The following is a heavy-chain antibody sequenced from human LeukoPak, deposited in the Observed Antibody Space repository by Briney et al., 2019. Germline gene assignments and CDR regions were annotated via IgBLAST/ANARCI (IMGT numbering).Heavy chain of an antibody. Sequence: ASVKVSCKASGYTFTSYGISWVRQAPGQGLEWMGWISAYNGNANYAQKLQGRATMTTDTSTSTAYMELRSLRSDDTAVYYCARGDIVVVPAAMGGDYWGQGTLVTVSS. J-gene: IGHJ4*02. CDR3: ARGDIVVVPAAMGGDY. D-gene: IGHD2-2*01. CDR2: ISAYNGNA. CDR1: GYTFTSYG. V-gene: IGHV1-18*01.